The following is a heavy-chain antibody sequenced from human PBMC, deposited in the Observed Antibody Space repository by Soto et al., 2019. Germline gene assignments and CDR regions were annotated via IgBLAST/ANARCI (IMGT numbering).Heavy chain of an antibody. Sequence: SGPTLVNPTETLTLTCTVSGFALSSRRVGVSWIRQPPGKALEWLAHIFSNDEKSYNLSLKNNLIISEGPSLSQLVLRMTNMGPGNAGTYYCAEFAPARVIWAQEILDPVS. D-gene: IGHD2-21*01. CDR3: AEFAPARVI. CDR1: GFALSSRRVG. J-gene: IGHJ4*02. CDR2: IFSNDEK. V-gene: IGHV2-26*01.